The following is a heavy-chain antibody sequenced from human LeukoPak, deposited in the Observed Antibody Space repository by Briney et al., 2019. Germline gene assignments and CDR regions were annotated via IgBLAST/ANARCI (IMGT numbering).Heavy chain of an antibody. J-gene: IGHJ4*02. CDR1: GGSISSDSYY. V-gene: IGHV4-39*01. CDR2: IYYGGRT. D-gene: IGHD1-26*01. Sequence: SETLSLTCTVSGGSISSDSYYWAWIRQPPGKGLEWIGSIYYGGRTYYNPSLKSRLTISVDTSKNQFSLKLTSVTAADTAVYYCARPLRSGTYWYFDYWGQGALVTVSS. CDR3: ARPLRSGTYWYFDY.